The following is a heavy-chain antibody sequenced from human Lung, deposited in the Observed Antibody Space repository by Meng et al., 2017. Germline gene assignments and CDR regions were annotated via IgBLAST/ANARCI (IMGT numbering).Heavy chain of an antibody. D-gene: IGHD1-1*01. CDR2: INRDGTKP. Sequence: GQCVESGGGFVPPGSSLRLSCAASGFTFTDHWMHWVRQGPGKGLVWVSRINRDGTKPTYADSVKGRFTISRDNAKNTLYLQMNNLRAEDTAFYYCTNDRLNHWGQGALVTVSS. CDR3: TNDRLNH. J-gene: IGHJ1*01. CDR1: GFTFTDHW. V-gene: IGHV3-74*01.